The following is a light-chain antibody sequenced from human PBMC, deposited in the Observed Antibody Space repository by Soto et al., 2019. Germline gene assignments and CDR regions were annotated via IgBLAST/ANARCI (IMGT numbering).Light chain of an antibody. J-gene: IGKJ5*01. V-gene: IGKV3D-15*01. Sequence: IVLTQSPATLSVSPGDSATLSCRASQSVSSNLAWHQQRPGQAPRLLIYGASTRATGVPDRFSGGGSGTEFTLTITSLQSEDFAVYWCQKYNNWPLTCGPGTRLEIK. CDR3: QKYNNWPLT. CDR1: QSVSSN. CDR2: GAS.